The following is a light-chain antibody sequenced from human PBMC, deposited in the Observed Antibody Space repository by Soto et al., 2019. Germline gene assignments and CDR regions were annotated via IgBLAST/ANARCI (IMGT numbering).Light chain of an antibody. V-gene: IGKV1-5*01. CDR2: DAS. CDR3: LCYITYPWT. Sequence: DLQITHSPSTLSASVVERVTITCRASQSCRNSLAWYQQKAGKAPTLLIYDASTLQSGVPSRYSGSGSGTEFSLTISSLQPEDFATYYCLCYITYPWTFGQGTKVDI. CDR1: QSCRNS. J-gene: IGKJ1*01.